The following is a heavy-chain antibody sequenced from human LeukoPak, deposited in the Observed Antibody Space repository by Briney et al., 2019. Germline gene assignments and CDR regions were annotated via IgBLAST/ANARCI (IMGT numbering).Heavy chain of an antibody. CDR1: GYTFTSYD. D-gene: IGHD3-10*01. CDR3: ARGWVDPGGGAFDI. V-gene: IGHV1-8*01. CDR2: MNPNSGNT. Sequence: ASVKVSCKASGYTFTSYDINWVRQATGQGLEWMGWMNPNSGNTGYAQKFQGRVTMTRDTSISTAYMELSRLRSDDTAVYYCARGWVDPGGGAFDIWGQGTMVTVSS. J-gene: IGHJ3*02.